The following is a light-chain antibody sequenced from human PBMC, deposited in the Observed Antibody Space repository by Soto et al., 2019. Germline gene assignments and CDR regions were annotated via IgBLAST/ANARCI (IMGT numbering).Light chain of an antibody. Sequence: EIVLTQSPAILSVSPGERATLSCRASQSISRSLAWYQQKPGQAPSLLIYGASTRATGIPARFSGSGSGTEFTLTISSLQSEDFAVYFCHQYNNWPRTFGQGTRLEIK. CDR3: HQYNNWPRT. CDR2: GAS. J-gene: IGKJ5*01. V-gene: IGKV3-15*01. CDR1: QSISRS.